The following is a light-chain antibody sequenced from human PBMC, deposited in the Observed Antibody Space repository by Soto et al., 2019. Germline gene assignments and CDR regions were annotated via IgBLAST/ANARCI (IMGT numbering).Light chain of an antibody. CDR3: QQYDNLPPLT. CDR2: DAS. V-gene: IGKV1-33*01. CDR1: QDISNY. J-gene: IGKJ4*01. Sequence: DIQMTQSPSSLSASVGDRVTITCQASQDISNYLNWYQQKPGKAPKLLIYDASNLETGVPSRFSGSGSGTDFTFTISSLQAEDIATYYCQQYDNLPPLTFGGGTKVESK.